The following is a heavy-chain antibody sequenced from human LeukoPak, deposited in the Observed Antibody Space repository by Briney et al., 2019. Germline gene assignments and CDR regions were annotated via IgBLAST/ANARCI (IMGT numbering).Heavy chain of an antibody. V-gene: IGHV1-18*01. CDR1: GYTFTSYG. CDR3: ARDLSYGSSGTYFDY. CDR2: ISAYNGNT. J-gene: IGHJ4*02. Sequence: ASVKVSCKASGYTFTSYGISWVRQAPGQGLEWMGWISAYNGNTNYAQKLQGRVTMTTDTSTSTAYMELRSLRSDDTAVYYCARDLSYGSSGTYFDYWGQGTLVTVSS. D-gene: IGHD3-22*01.